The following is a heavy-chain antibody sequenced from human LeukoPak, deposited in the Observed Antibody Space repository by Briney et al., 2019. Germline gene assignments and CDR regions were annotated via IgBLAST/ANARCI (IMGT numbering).Heavy chain of an antibody. D-gene: IGHD3-3*01. J-gene: IGHJ5*02. CDR3: ARAVRSAGGWFDP. V-gene: IGHV1-8*01. CDR1: GYTFSSYD. Sequence: AASVKVSCKASGYTFSSYDFNWVRQATGQGLEWMGWMNPNNGDTGYAQKLQGRVIMTSDSSISTVYMELSSLRYEDTAVYYCARAVRSAGGWFDPWGQGTLVTVSS. CDR2: MNPNNGDT.